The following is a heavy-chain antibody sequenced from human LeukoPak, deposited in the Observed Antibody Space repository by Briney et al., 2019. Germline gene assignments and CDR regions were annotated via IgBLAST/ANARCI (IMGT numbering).Heavy chain of an antibody. V-gene: IGHV3-66*02. D-gene: IGHD5-18*01. CDR2: IYSGGST. Sequence: PGGSLRLSCAASGFTVSSNYMSWVRQTPGKGLEWVSVIYSGGSTYYADSVKGRFTISRDNSKNTLYLQMNSLRAEDTAVYYCAREVYTAMVTGFDYWGQGTLVTVSS. CDR3: AREVYTAMVTGFDY. J-gene: IGHJ4*02. CDR1: GFTVSSNY.